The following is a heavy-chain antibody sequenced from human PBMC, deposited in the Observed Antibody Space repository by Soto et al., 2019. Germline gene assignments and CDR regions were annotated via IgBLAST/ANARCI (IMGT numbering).Heavy chain of an antibody. D-gene: IGHD2-8*01. V-gene: IGHV3-23*01. CDR2: ISGSGGSP. Sequence: VGSLRLSCAASGFSISTYTMSWVRRAPGKGLEWVSAISGSGGSPSYADSVQGRFTISRDNPKKTLYLQMNSLRAEDTAVYYCAKARCTTSNCYVPDYWGQGTLVNVSS. CDR3: AKARCTTSNCYVPDY. CDR1: GFSISTYT. J-gene: IGHJ4*02.